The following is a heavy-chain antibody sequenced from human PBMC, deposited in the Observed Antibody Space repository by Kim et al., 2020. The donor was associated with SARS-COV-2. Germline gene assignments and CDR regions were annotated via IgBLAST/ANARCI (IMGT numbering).Heavy chain of an antibody. J-gene: IGHJ3*02. CDR3: ARRYVNLPYSYDAFDI. CDR1: GVSVNTLTTH. D-gene: IGHD3-10*02. CDR2: IYYSGST. Sequence: SETLSLTCSVSGVSVNTLTTHWSWIRQSPGKGLEWMGYIYYSGSTSYSPSFSSRVTISLDTSKNQFSLRLSSVTAADTAFYYCARRYVNLPYSYDAFDIWGHGTLVIVSS. V-gene: IGHV4-61*01.